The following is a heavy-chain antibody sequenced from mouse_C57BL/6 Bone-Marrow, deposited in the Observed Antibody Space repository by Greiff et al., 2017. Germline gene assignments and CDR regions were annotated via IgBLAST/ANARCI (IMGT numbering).Heavy chain of an antibody. CDR3: TRGDYNGSSPDD. V-gene: IGHV1-80*01. Sequence: VQLQQSGAELVKPGASVKISCKASGYAFSSYWMNWVKQRPGKGLEWIGQIYPGDGDTNYNGKFKGKATLTADKSSSTAYMQLSSLTSEDSAVYFCTRGDYNGSSPDDWGQGTTLTVSS. CDR1: GYAFSSYW. J-gene: IGHJ2*01. CDR2: IYPGDGDT. D-gene: IGHD1-1*01.